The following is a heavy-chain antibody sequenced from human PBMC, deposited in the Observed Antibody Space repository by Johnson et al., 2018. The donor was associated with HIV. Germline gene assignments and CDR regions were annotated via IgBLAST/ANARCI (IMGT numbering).Heavy chain of an antibody. J-gene: IGHJ3*02. V-gene: IGHV3-64*01. Sequence: VQLVESGGGLVQPGGSLRLSCAASGFTFSSYGMHWVRQAPGKGLEYVSAISSNGGSSYYANSVKGRFTISSDNSKNPLYLQMNSLSAEDTAVYYCARAGRAVAGTPHAFDIWGQGTMVTVSS. CDR1: GFTFSSYG. D-gene: IGHD6-19*01. CDR2: ISSNGGSS. CDR3: ARAGRAVAGTPHAFDI.